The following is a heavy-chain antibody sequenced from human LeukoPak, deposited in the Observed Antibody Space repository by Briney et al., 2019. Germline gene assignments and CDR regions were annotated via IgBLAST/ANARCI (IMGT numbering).Heavy chain of an antibody. V-gene: IGHV3-23*01. Sequence: PGRSLRLSCAASGFTFSSYGMHWVRQAPGKGLEWVSAISGSGGSTYYADSVKGRFTISRDNSKNTLYLQMNSLRAEDTAVYYCAKDKDYYGSGSFDYWGQGTLVTVSS. CDR2: ISGSGGST. CDR1: GFTFSSYG. D-gene: IGHD3-10*01. J-gene: IGHJ4*02. CDR3: AKDKDYYGSGSFDY.